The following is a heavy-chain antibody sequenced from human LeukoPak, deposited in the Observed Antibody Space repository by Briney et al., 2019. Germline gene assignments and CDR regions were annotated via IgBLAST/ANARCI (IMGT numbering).Heavy chain of an antibody. J-gene: IGHJ6*03. V-gene: IGHV4-61*02. D-gene: IGHD5-24*01. CDR2: IYTSGST. Sequence: PSQTLSLTCTVSGGSISSGSYYWSWIRQPAGKGLEWIGRIYTSGSTNYNPSLKSRATISVDTSKNQFSLKLSSVTAADTAVYYCARERRDGYNNLSYYYYMDVWGKGTTVTVSS. CDR1: GGSISSGSYY. CDR3: ARERRDGYNNLSYYYYMDV.